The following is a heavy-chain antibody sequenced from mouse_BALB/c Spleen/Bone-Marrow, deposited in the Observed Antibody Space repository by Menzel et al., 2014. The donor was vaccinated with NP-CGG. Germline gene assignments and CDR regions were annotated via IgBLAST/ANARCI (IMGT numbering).Heavy chain of an antibody. Sequence: VMLVESGAELARPGASVKLSCKASGYTFTDYYINWVKQRTGQGLEWIGEIYPGSSNTYYNEKFKGKATLTADKSSSTAYMQLSSLTSEDSAVYFCAREGDPGAWFAYWGQGTLVTVSA. CDR1: GYTFTDYY. J-gene: IGHJ3*01. CDR2: IYPGSSNT. D-gene: IGHD3-3*01. V-gene: IGHV1-77*01. CDR3: AREGDPGAWFAY.